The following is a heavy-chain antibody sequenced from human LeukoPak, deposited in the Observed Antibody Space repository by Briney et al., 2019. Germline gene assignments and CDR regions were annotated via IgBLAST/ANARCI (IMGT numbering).Heavy chain of an antibody. J-gene: IGHJ5*02. Sequence: SETLSLTCSVSGASISSSRLYGGWVRQPPGKDLEWIASVDYTGETYYNPSLKSRVTISVDTSKNQFSLKLSSVTAADTAVYYCARAPRRLGATTWGQGTLVTVSS. CDR3: ARAPRRLGATT. V-gene: IGHV4-39*07. D-gene: IGHD1-26*01. CDR2: VDYTGET. CDR1: GASISSSRLY.